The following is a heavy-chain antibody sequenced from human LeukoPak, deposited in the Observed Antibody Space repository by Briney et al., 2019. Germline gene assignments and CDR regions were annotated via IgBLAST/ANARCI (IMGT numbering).Heavy chain of an antibody. CDR3: AKGRIWFGEFKGFDP. J-gene: IGHJ5*02. CDR1: GFTFSSYA. CDR2: ISGSGGST. Sequence: GGSLRLSCAASGFTFSSYAMSWVRQAPGKGLEWVSAISGSGGSTYYADSVKGRFTISRDNSKNTLYLQMNSLRAEDTAVYYCAKGRIWFGEFKGFDPWGQGTLVTVSS. D-gene: IGHD3-10*01. V-gene: IGHV3-23*01.